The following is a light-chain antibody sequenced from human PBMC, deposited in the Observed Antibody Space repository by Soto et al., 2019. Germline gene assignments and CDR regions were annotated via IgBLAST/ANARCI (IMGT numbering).Light chain of an antibody. V-gene: IGKV3-20*01. J-gene: IGKJ3*01. CDR3: QTYGDSLFT. CDR2: AAS. Sequence: EIVLTRSPGTLSLSPGERATLSCRASQRVSSSLLAWYQQKPGQAPRPLISAASSRATGIPDRFSGSGSGTDFTLTISSLEPEDFAVYYCQTYGDSLFTFGPGTKV. CDR1: QRVSSSL.